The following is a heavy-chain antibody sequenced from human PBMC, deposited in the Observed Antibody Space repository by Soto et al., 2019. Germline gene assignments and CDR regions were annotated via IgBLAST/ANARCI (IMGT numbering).Heavy chain of an antibody. CDR2: INAGNGNT. Sequence: ASVKVSCKASGYTFTSYAMHWVRQAPGQRLEWMGWINAGNGNTKYSQKFQGRVTITRDTSASTAYMEPSSLRSEDTAVYYCATEGVINIVHEDNWFDPWGQGTLVTVSS. CDR1: GYTFTSYA. J-gene: IGHJ5*02. V-gene: IGHV1-3*01. CDR3: ATEGVINIVHEDNWFDP. D-gene: IGHD3-10*01.